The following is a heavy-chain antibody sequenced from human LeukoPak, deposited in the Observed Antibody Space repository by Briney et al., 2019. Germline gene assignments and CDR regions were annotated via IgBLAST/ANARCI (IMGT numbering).Heavy chain of an antibody. CDR2: ISSSSSTI. V-gene: IGHV3-48*01. CDR1: GFTFSSYW. D-gene: IGHD3-10*01. J-gene: IGHJ4*02. CDR3: ARENVLLWFGELQI. Sequence: PGGSLRLSCAASGFTFSSYWMHWVRQAPGKGLEWVSYISSSSSTIYYADSVKGRFTISRDNAKNSLYLQMNSLRAEDTAVYYCARENVLLWFGELQIWGQGTLVTVSS.